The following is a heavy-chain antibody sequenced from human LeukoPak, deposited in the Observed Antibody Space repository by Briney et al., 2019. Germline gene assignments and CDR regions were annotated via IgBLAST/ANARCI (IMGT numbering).Heavy chain of an antibody. J-gene: IGHJ6*03. D-gene: IGHD3-22*01. V-gene: IGHV4-38-2*02. CDR3: AREAYDSSGYWGSYYYYYYMDV. Sequence: KPSETLSLTCSVSGFFVSSGYYWGWIRQPPGKGLEWIGSIYYSGSTYYNPSLKSRVTISVDTSKNQFSLKLSSVTAADTAVYYCAREAYDSSGYWGSYYYYYYMDVWGKGTTVTVSS. CDR2: IYYSGST. CDR1: GFFVSSGYY.